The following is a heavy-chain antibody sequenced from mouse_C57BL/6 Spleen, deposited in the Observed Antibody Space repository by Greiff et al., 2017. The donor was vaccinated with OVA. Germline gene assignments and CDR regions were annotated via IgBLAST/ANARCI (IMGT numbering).Heavy chain of an antibody. Sequence: QVQLQQSGPELVKPGASVKISCKASGYAFSSSWLNWVKQRPGQGLEWIGRIYPGDGDTNYNGKFKGKATLTADKSSSTAYMQLSSLTSEDSAVYFCAKDSNYINEGGQGTTLTVYS. CDR3: AKDSNYINE. CDR1: GYAFSSSW. D-gene: IGHD2-5*01. CDR2: IYPGDGDT. J-gene: IGHJ2*01. V-gene: IGHV1-82*01.